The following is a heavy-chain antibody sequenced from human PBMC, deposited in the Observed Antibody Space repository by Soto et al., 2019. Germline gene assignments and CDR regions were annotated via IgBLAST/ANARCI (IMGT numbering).Heavy chain of an antibody. Sequence: EVQLVESGGGLVQPGGSLRLSCEASGFTFGNYWMNWVRQTPGKGLEWVANIKPDGGEQYYVDSVKGRFTISRDNAKDSLYLQMSSLRGDDTAVYYCAGGHSNSCDYWGQGTLVTVSS. CDR1: GFTFGNYW. D-gene: IGHD5-18*01. V-gene: IGHV3-7*04. CDR2: IKPDGGEQ. CDR3: AGGHSNSCDY. J-gene: IGHJ4*02.